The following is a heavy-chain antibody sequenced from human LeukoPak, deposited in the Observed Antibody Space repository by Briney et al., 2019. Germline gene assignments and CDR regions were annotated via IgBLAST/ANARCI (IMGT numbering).Heavy chain of an antibody. V-gene: IGHV4-30-2*01. J-gene: IGHJ4*02. CDR3: ARLKAADPPLDC. CDR2: VHESGDT. D-gene: IGHD6-13*01. Sequence: SQTLSLTCTVSGSSVTSGGFYWRWIRQPPGKGLEWIGYVHESGDTYSNPSLRGRATVSMDRFTNQFSLNLRFVTAADTAVYFCARLKAADPPLDCWGQGTLVTVSS. CDR1: GSSVTSGGFY.